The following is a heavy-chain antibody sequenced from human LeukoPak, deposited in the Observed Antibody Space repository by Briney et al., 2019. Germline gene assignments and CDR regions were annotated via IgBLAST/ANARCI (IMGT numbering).Heavy chain of an antibody. V-gene: IGHV3-33*08. Sequence: GGSLRLSCAAYGLTFSYLGMLWVRQAPGKGLEWLAVIWYGGNNKYYAHSEKGRLTISRDHAKDSLYPQMNRLSADDTALYYCARDDGDCCLDYWGQGTMVTVSS. D-gene: IGHD2-21*02. CDR1: GLTFSYLG. CDR2: IWYGGNNK. J-gene: IGHJ4*03. CDR3: ARDDGDCCLDY.